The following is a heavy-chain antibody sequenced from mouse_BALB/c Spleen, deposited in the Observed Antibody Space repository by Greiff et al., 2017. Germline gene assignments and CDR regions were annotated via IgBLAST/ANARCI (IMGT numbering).Heavy chain of an antibody. J-gene: IGHJ4*01. CDR2: ISYSGST. V-gene: IGHV3-2*02. Sequence: EVMLVESGPGLVKPSQSLSLTCTVTGYSITSDYAWNWIRQFPGNKLEWMGYISYSGSTSYNPSLKSRISITRDTSKNQFFLQLNSVTTEDTATYYCARGVYYYGSSAMDYWGQGTSVTVSS. D-gene: IGHD1-1*01. CDR1: GYSITSDYA. CDR3: ARGVYYYGSSAMDY.